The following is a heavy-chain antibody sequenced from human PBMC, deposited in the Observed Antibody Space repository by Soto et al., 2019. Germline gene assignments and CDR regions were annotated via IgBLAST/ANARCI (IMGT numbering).Heavy chain of an antibody. V-gene: IGHV3-66*01. J-gene: IGHJ4*02. CDR2: IYAGGTT. CDR1: GFTVITNY. D-gene: IGHD3-10*01. Sequence: PGGSLRLSCAASGFTVITNYMSWVRQAPGKGLEWVSLIYAGGTTYYADSVQGRFTMSRDNSKNTVYLQMNSLRAEDTAVYYCARWFGSGLDYWGQGT. CDR3: ARWFGSGLDY.